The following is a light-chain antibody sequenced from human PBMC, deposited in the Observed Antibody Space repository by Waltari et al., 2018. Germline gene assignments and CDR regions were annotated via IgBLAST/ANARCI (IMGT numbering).Light chain of an antibody. CDR1: QSLLHRDGNTY. CDR2: KGS. V-gene: IGKV2-30*02. J-gene: IGKJ2*01. CDR3: MQATHWPYT. Sequence: DVVMTQSPLSLSVNVGQAATISCSSSQSLLHRDGNTYFNWFHQRPGQSPRRLFYKGSYRDPGVPDRFSGSGSGPDFTLTISRVEAEDAGVFYCMQATHWPYTFGQGTKLEI.